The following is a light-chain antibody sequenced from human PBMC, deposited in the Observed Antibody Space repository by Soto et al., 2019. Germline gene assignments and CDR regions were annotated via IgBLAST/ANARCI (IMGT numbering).Light chain of an antibody. J-gene: IGKJ1*01. CDR2: DAS. CDR1: QSISTW. Sequence: DIQMTQSPSTLSASVGDRVTITCRASQSISTWLAWYQQKPGKAPKLLIYDASSLESGVPSRFSGSVSGTEFTLTISSLQPDDFANYYCQQYKSYSTFGQGTKVEIK. CDR3: QQYKSYST. V-gene: IGKV1-5*01.